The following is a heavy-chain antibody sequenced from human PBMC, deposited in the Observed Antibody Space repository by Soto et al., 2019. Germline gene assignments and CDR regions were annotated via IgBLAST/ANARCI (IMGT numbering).Heavy chain of an antibody. Sequence: EVQLLESGGGLVQPGGSLRLSCASSGFSISPYAMNWVRQAPGKWLEWVSVVSGSETFYADSVKGRFTISRDNSKTTVYLQMDSLTSEDTAVYFCAKSAGYQSLVVSNTWGQGTLVTVYS. V-gene: IGHV3-23*01. CDR2: VSGSET. J-gene: IGHJ5*02. D-gene: IGHD6-25*01. CDR1: GFSISPYA. CDR3: AKSAGYQSLVVSNT.